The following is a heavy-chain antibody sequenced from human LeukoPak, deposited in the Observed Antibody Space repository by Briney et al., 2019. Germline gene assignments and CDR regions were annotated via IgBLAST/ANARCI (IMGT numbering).Heavy chain of an antibody. CDR3: ARGTGGPADPYYYYGMDV. V-gene: IGHV4-34*01. CDR1: GGSFSDYY. Sequence: SETLSLTCTVYGGSFSDYYWSWIRQPPGKGLEWIGEINHSGSTNYNPSLKSRVTISVDTSKNQFSLKLSSVTAADTAVYYCARGTGGPADPYYYYGMDVWGQGTTVTVSS. D-gene: IGHD2-2*01. CDR2: INHSGST. J-gene: IGHJ6*02.